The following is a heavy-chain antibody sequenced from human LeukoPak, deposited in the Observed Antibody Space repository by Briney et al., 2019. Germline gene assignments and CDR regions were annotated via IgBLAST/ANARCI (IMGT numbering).Heavy chain of an antibody. J-gene: IGHJ6*02. CDR2: INHSGST. D-gene: IGHD3-10*01. CDR3: ARGHNTNTFMVRGVKTKYGMDV. CDR1: GDSVSSGSFY. V-gene: IGHV4-39*07. Sequence: SETLSLTCTVSGDSVSSGSFYWSWIRQPPGKGLEWIGEINHSGSTNYNPSLKSRVTISVDTSKNQFSLKLSSVTAADTAVYYCARGHNTNTFMVRGVKTKYGMDVWGQGTTVTVSS.